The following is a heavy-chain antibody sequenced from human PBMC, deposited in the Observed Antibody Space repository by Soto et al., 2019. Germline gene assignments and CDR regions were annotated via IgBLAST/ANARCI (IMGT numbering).Heavy chain of an antibody. CDR1: GFTFSSYA. J-gene: IGHJ3*02. Sequence: GGSLRLSCAASGFTFSSYAMSWVRQAPGKGLEWVSAISGSGGSTYYADSVKGRFTISRDNSKNTLYLQMNSLRAEDTAVYYCAKDYPLSGEEFGGVIVDAFDIWGQGTMVTVSS. D-gene: IGHD3-16*02. CDR2: ISGSGGST. V-gene: IGHV3-23*01. CDR3: AKDYPLSGEEFGGVIVDAFDI.